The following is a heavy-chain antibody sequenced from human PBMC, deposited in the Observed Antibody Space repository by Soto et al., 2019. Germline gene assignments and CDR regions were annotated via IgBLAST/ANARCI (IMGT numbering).Heavy chain of an antibody. Sequence: QVQLVQSGAEVKKPGSSVKVSCKASGGTFSSYTISWVRQAPGQGLEWMGRIIPILGIANYAQKFQGRVTITADKSTGTAYMELSSLRAEDTAVYYCAREMGGYCSGGSCYTGQYNWFDPWGQGTLVTVSS. CDR1: GGTFSSYT. D-gene: IGHD2-15*01. J-gene: IGHJ5*02. V-gene: IGHV1-69*08. CDR2: IIPILGIA. CDR3: AREMGGYCSGGSCYTGQYNWFDP.